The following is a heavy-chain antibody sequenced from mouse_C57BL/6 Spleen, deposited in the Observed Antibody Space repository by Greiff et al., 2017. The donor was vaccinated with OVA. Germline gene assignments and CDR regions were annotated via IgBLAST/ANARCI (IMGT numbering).Heavy chain of an antibody. D-gene: IGHD2-4*01. CDR2: INPSNGGT. J-gene: IGHJ3*01. V-gene: IGHV1-53*01. CDR1: GYTFTSYW. CDR3: ARSLLDDYLAWFAY. Sequence: VKLQQPGTELVKPGASVKLSCKASGYTFTSYWMHWVKQRPGQGLEWIGNINPSNGGTNYNEKFKSKATLTVDKSSSTAYMQLSSLTSEDSAVYYCARSLLDDYLAWFAYWGQGTLVTVSA.